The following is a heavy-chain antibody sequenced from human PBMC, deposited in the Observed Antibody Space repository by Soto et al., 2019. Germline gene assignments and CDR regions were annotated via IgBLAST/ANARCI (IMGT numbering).Heavy chain of an antibody. Sequence: ASVKVSCKASGYTFTSYGISWVRQAPGQGLEWMGWISAYNGNTNYAQKLQGRVTMTTDTSTSTAYMKPRRLRSDDTSGYFCARDAAGRSWFDPWGQGTLVTVSS. CDR3: ARDAAGRSWFDP. J-gene: IGHJ5*02. V-gene: IGHV1-18*01. CDR2: ISAYNGNT. CDR1: GYTFTSYG. D-gene: IGHD6-13*01.